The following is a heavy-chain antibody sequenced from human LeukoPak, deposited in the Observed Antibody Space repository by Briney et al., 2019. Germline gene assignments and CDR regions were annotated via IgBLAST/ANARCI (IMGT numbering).Heavy chain of an antibody. J-gene: IGHJ6*02. CDR3: ARHYDSSGYYYYGMDV. V-gene: IGHV4-59*01. CDR2: IYYSGST. CDR1: GGSISSYY. Sequence: MSSETLSLTCTVSGGSISSYYWSWIRQPPGKGLEWIGYIYYSGSTNYNPSLKSRVTISVDTSKNQFSLKLSSVTAADTAVYYCARHYDSSGYYYYGMDVWGQGTTVTVSS. D-gene: IGHD3-22*01.